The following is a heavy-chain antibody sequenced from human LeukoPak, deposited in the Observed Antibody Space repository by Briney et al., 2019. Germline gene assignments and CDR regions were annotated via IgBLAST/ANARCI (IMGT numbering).Heavy chain of an antibody. CDR2: IHDSGST. CDR3: ARHVSEDSSSWYVWFDP. V-gene: IGHV4-59*08. D-gene: IGHD6-13*01. CDR1: GGTISSYY. Sequence: SETLSLTCTVSGGTISSYYWNWIRQPPGKGLEWIGYIHDSGSTKYNPSLKSRVTISVDTSKNQFSLKLSSVTAADTAVYYCARHVSEDSSSWYVWFDPWGQGTLVTVSP. J-gene: IGHJ5*02.